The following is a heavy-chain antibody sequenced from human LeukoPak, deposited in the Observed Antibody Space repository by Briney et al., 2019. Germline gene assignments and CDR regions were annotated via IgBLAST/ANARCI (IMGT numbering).Heavy chain of an antibody. Sequence: SETLSLTCTVYGGSFSGYYWSWIRQPPGKGLEWIGEIYHSGSTNYNPSLKSRVTISVDKSKNQFSLKLSSVTAADTAVYYCARKVHSSSWSSYYYYMDVWGKGTTVTVSS. D-gene: IGHD6-13*01. CDR3: ARKVHSSSWSSYYYYMDV. J-gene: IGHJ6*03. CDR1: GGSFSGYY. V-gene: IGHV4-34*01. CDR2: IYHSGST.